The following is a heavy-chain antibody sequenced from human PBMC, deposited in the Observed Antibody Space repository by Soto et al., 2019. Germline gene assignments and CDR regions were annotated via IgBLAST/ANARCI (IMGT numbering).Heavy chain of an antibody. CDR2: IFHSRSI. CDR1: GGSISTSVW. J-gene: IGHJ3*01. Sequence: QVQLQESGPGLVKPSGTLSLTCAFSGGSISTSVWWTWVRQPPGKGLEWIGEIFHSRSINYNPSLQNRVTISADSSQSQFSLKLTSLTAADTALYYCATRSTTQDVFEVWGQGTMVTGS. V-gene: IGHV4-4*02. CDR3: ATRSTTQDVFEV. D-gene: IGHD1-26*01.